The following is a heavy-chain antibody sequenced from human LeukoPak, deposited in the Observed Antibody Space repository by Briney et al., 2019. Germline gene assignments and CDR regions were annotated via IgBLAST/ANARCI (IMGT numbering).Heavy chain of an antibody. CDR1: GFPFSSYW. CDR2: ITLDGSDS. D-gene: IGHD1-1*01. CDR3: TTENWYVFEN. V-gene: IGHV3-7*04. Sequence: GGSLRLSCAASGFPFSSYWMAWVRQAPGKGLEWVATITLDGSDSYYVDSVKGRFTVSRDNAKNSLYLQMNSLGAEDTAVFYCTTENWYVFENWGQGSLVTVSS. J-gene: IGHJ4*02.